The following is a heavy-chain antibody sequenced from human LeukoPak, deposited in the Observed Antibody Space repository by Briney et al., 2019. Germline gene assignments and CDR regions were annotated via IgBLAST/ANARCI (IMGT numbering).Heavy chain of an antibody. CDR1: GFTFSSYN. D-gene: IGHD2-21*01. V-gene: IGHV3-21*01. CDR3: ARDRAKVIATLME. Sequence: GGSLRLSCAASGFTFSSYNMNWVRQAPGKGLEWVSSISSSSYIYYADSVKGRFTISRDNSRNTLYLQMNSLRAGDTAVYYCARDRAKVIATLMEWGQGTLVTVSP. J-gene: IGHJ4*02. CDR2: ISSSSYI.